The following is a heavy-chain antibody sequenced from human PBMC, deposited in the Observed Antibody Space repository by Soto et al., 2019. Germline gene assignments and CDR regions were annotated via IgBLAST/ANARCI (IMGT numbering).Heavy chain of an antibody. CDR1: GFTFTSSA. D-gene: IGHD6-19*01. V-gene: IGHV1-58*01. J-gene: IGHJ4*02. Sequence: SVKVSCKASGFTFTSSAVQWVRQARGQRLEWIGWIVVGSGNTNYAQKFQERVTITRDMSTSTAYMELSSLRSEDTAVYYCATSTSSGWPQNAYYFDYWGQGTLVTVSS. CDR2: IVVGSGNT. CDR3: ATSTSSGWPQNAYYFDY.